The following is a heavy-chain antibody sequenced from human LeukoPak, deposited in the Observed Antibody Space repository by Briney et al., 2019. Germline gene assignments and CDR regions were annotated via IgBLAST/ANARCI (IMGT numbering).Heavy chain of an antibody. CDR2: IYTSGST. V-gene: IGHV4-61*02. Sequence: PSQTLSLTCTVSGGSISSGSYYWSWIRQPAGKGLEWIGRIYTSGSTNYNPSLKSRVTISVDTSKNQFSLKLSSVTAADTAVYYCARDRDHGGWFDPWGQGTLVTVSS. D-gene: IGHD1-14*01. J-gene: IGHJ5*02. CDR3: ARDRDHGGWFDP. CDR1: GGSISSGSYY.